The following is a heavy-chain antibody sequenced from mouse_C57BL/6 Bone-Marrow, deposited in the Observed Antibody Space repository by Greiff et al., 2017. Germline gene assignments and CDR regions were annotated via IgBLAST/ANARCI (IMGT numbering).Heavy chain of an antibody. CDR1: GFTFSSYA. CDR2: ISDGGSYT. J-gene: IGHJ1*03. Sequence: EVQLQQSGGGLVKPGGSLKLSCAASGFTFSSYAMSWVRQTPEKRLEWVATISDGGSYTYYPDNVKGRFTISRDNAKHNLYLQMSHLKSEDTALYDCARDGEFYSGIAVWGTGATGTVSS. CDR3: ARDGEFYSGIAV. V-gene: IGHV5-4*01. D-gene: IGHD1-1*02.